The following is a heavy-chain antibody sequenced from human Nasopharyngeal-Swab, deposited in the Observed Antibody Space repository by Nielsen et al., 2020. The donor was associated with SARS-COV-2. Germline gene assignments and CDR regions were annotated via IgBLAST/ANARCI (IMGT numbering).Heavy chain of an antibody. CDR2: ISYDGSNK. CDR3: ARGAEVA. V-gene: IGHV3-30*04. CDR1: GFTFSSYA. D-gene: IGHD1-14*01. J-gene: IGHJ5*02. Sequence: LSLTCAASGFTFSSYAMHWVRQAPGKGLEWVAVISYDGSNKYYADSVKGRFTISRDNSKNTLYLQMNSLRAEDTAVYYCARGAEVAWGQGTLVTVSS.